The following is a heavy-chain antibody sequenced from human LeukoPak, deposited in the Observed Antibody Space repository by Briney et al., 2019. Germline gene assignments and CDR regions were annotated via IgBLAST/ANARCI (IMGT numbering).Heavy chain of an antibody. CDR2: INPSGGST. J-gene: IGHJ5*02. V-gene: IGHV1-46*01. Sequence: ASVKVSCKASGYTFTNYYIHWVRQAPGQGLEWMGIINPSGGSTSYAQRFQGRVTMTRDTSTSTVYMELSSLRAEDTAVYYCARDRSGFGELQGYNWFDPWGQGTLVTVSS. D-gene: IGHD3-10*01. CDR1: GYTFTNYY. CDR3: ARDRSGFGELQGYNWFDP.